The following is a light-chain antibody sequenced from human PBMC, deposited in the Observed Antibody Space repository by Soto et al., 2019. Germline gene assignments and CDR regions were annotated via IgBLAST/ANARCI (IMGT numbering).Light chain of an antibody. Sequence: QCVRKQAASVYGAPGGAISVFCNGTNGDVGGYNYVSWYQQHPGKAPRLMIYDVTNRPSGVSDRFSGSKSGNTASLTISGLQAEDEADYYCSSYRRGSTYVFGTGTKVTVL. V-gene: IGLV2-14*03. CDR3: SSYRRGSTYV. J-gene: IGLJ1*01. CDR1: NGDVGGYNY. CDR2: DVT.